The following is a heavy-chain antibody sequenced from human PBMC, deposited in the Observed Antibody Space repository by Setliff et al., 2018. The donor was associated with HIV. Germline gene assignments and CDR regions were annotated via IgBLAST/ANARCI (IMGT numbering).Heavy chain of an antibody. CDR1: GGSFSSYH. V-gene: IGHV4-4*07. CDR2: IYASGST. Sequence: SETLSLTCTVSGGSFSSYHWSWIRHRAGKGLEWIGHIYASGSTKYNPSLENRVTMSVDTSRTQFSLKLRSVTAADTAVYYCARVRLTMIMMVDYFDQWGQGTLVTVSS. J-gene: IGHJ4*02. CDR3: ARVRLTMIMMVDYFDQ. D-gene: IGHD3-22*01.